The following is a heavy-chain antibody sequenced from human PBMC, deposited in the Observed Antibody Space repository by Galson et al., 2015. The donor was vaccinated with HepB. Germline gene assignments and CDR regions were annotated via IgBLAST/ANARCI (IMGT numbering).Heavy chain of an antibody. V-gene: IGHV3-15*07. D-gene: IGHD6-13*01. J-gene: IGHJ6*03. Sequence: SLRLSCAASGFTFSNAWMNWVRQAPGKGLEWVGRIKSKTDGGTTDYAAPVKGRFTISRDDSKNTLYLQMNSLKTEDTAVYYCTTWSSQIAAPPYMDVWGKGTTVTVSS. CDR2: IKSKTDGGTT. CDR1: GFTFSNAW. CDR3: TTWSSQIAAPPYMDV.